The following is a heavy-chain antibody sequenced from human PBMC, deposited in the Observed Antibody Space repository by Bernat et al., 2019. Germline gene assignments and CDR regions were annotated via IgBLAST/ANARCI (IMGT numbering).Heavy chain of an antibody. V-gene: IGHV3-48*02. CDR1: GFTFSSYS. J-gene: IGHJ6*02. Sequence: EVQLVESGGGLVQPGGSLRLSCAASGFTFSSYSMNWVRQAPGKGLEWVSYISSSSSTIYYADYVKGRFTISRDNAKNSLYLQMNSLRDEDTAVYYCASLWYGDLRDSYYYYGMDVWGQGTTVTVSS. CDR2: ISSSSSTI. D-gene: IGHD4-17*01. CDR3: ASLWYGDLRDSYYYYGMDV.